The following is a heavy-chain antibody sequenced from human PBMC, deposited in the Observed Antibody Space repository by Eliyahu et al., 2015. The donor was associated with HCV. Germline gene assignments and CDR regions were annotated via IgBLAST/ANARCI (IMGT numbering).Heavy chain of an antibody. J-gene: IGHJ2*01. Sequence: EVQLVESGGGLVQPGGSLXLSCAASGFPFXSYAMHWVRQAPGKGLEYVSAISSNGGSTYYANSVKGRFTISRDNSKNTLYLQMGSLRAEDMAVYYCAREPIAVAGTGWYFDLWGRGTLVTVSS. V-gene: IGHV3-64*01. CDR1: GFPFXSYA. D-gene: IGHD6-19*01. CDR2: ISSNGGST. CDR3: AREPIAVAGTGWYFDL.